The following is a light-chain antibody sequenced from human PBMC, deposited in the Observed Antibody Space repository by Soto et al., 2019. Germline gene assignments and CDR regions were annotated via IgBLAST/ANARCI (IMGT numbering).Light chain of an antibody. CDR1: QGLRNY. J-gene: IGKJ3*01. V-gene: IGKV1-27*01. Sequence: DIQMTQSPSSLSASVGDRVTITCRASQGLRNYLAWYQPQPRKPPKLLMYAASTLQSGVQSRFSGSGSGTDFTLTISSLQPEDVASYYFQSYNRVQPVTFGPGTKVNL. CDR2: AAS. CDR3: QSYNRVQPVT.